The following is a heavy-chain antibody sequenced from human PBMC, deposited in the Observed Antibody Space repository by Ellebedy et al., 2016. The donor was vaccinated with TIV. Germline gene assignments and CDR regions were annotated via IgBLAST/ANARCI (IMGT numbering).Heavy chain of an antibody. Sequence: SETLSLXXAVYGGSFSSYYWSWIRQPPGKGLEWIGYIYYSGSTNYNPSLKSRVTISVDTSKNQFSLKLSSVTAADTAVYYCATGAMVNGWWFDPWGQGTLVTVSS. CDR2: IYYSGST. J-gene: IGHJ5*02. D-gene: IGHD5-18*01. CDR3: ATGAMVNGWWFDP. CDR1: GGSFSSYY. V-gene: IGHV4-59*01.